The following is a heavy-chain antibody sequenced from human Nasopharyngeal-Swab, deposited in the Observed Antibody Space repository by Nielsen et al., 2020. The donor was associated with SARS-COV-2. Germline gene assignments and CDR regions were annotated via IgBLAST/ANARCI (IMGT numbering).Heavy chain of an antibody. CDR2: IYYSGST. V-gene: IGHV4-31*03. CDR3: ARGGNSNRGRWFDP. D-gene: IGHD6-13*01. CDR1: GGSISSGGYY. Sequence: SETLSLTCTVSGGSISSGGYYWSWIRQHPGKGLEWIGYIYYSGSTYYNPSLKSRVTISVDTSKNQFSLKLSSVTAADTAVYYCARGGNSNRGRWFDPWGQGTLVTVSS. J-gene: IGHJ5*02.